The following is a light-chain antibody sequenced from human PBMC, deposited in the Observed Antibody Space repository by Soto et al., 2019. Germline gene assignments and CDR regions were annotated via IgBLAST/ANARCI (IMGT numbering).Light chain of an antibody. Sequence: DIQVTQSPSFLSASVGDRVTITCRASQGFNSYLAWYQLKPGKAPKLLIYAASTLQSGVPSRFSGSGSGTEFTLTISSLQPEDFATYYCQQVHSYPRSFGGGTKVEIK. CDR2: AAS. V-gene: IGKV1-9*01. J-gene: IGKJ4*01. CDR3: QQVHSYPRS. CDR1: QGFNSY.